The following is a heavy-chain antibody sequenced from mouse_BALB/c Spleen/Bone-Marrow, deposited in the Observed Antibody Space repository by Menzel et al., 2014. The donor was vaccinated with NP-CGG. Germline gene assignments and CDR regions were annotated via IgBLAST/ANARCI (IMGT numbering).Heavy chain of an antibody. J-gene: IGHJ4*01. V-gene: IGHV1S81*02. CDR3: ARALGDGYYYAMDY. D-gene: IGHD2-3*01. CDR1: GYTFTSYW. Sequence: VHLVESGAELVKPGASVKLSCKASGYTFTSYWMHWVKQRPGQGLEWIGEINPSNGRTNHNEKFKSKATLTVDKSSSTAYMQLSSLTAEDSAVYYCARALGDGYYYAMDYWGQGTSVTVSS. CDR2: INPSNGRT.